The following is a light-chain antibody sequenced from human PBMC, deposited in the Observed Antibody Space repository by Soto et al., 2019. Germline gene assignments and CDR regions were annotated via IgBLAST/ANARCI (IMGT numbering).Light chain of an antibody. Sequence: DIQMTQSPSSLSASVGDRITITCRASQGISNYLAWYQQKPGKVPKLLIYSASTLQSAVPSRCSGSGSGTDFTLTISSLQPEDVATYFCQKYNSALTFGQGTRLEIK. CDR2: SAS. CDR1: QGISNY. J-gene: IGKJ5*01. V-gene: IGKV1-27*01. CDR3: QKYNSALT.